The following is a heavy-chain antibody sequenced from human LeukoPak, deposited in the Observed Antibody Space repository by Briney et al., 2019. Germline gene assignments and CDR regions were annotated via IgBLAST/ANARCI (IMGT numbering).Heavy chain of an antibody. D-gene: IGHD3-10*01. V-gene: IGHV3-66*01. Sequence: GGSLRLSCAASGFTFSSYAMHWVRQAPGKGLEWVSVIYGGGSTYYADSVKGRFTISRDNSKNTLYLQMNSLRAEDTAVYYCAREGSREFDPWGQGTLVTVSP. CDR2: IYGGGST. CDR1: GFTFSSYA. J-gene: IGHJ5*02. CDR3: AREGSREFDP.